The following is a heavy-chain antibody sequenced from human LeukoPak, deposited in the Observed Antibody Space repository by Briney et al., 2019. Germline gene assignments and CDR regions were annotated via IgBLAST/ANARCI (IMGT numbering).Heavy chain of an antibody. D-gene: IGHD6-6*01. CDR1: GFTFSPYP. CDR3: ARDSSIAARPGAFDI. Sequence: GRSLRLSCTASGFTFSPYPMHWVRQAPGKGLEWVAVISSDGSGTSYADSVKGRFTISRDNAKNSLYLQMNSLRAEDTAAYYCARDSSIAARPGAFDIWGQGTMVTVSS. V-gene: IGHV3-30*04. J-gene: IGHJ3*02. CDR2: ISSDGSGT.